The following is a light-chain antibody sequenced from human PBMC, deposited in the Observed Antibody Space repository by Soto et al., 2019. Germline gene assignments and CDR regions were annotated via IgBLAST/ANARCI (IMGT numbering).Light chain of an antibody. V-gene: IGLV1-40*01. CDR1: SSNIGAGYD. CDR3: QSYDSSLSGWV. J-gene: IGLJ3*02. CDR2: GNS. Sequence: QSVLTQPPSVSGAPGQRVTISCTGSSSNIGAGYDVHWYQQLPGTAPKLLIQGNSNRPSGVPDRFSSSKSGTSASLAITGLQAEDEADYYCQSYDSSLSGWVFGGGTQLTVL.